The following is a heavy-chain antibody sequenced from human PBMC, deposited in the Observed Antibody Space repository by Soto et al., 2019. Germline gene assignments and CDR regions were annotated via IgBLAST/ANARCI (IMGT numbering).Heavy chain of an antibody. CDR2: IYGSGRGI. CDR3: AKDAIYNDGLWLMDH. V-gene: IGHV3-23*05. CDR1: GLPHSSFA. D-gene: IGHD2-21*01. Sequence: LRLSCTASGLPHSSFAMMWVRQAPGKGLECVSGIYGSGRGIEYADSVKGRFTISRDNSKNTVYLQMTDLRADDTAVYYCAKDAIYNDGLWLMDHWGQGTQVTVSS. J-gene: IGHJ4*02.